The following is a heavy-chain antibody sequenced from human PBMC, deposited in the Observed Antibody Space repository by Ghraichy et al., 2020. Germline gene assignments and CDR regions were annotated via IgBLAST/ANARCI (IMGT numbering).Heavy chain of an antibody. CDR3: VRGGGQELPPLQD. V-gene: IGHV3-74*01. CDR1: GFTFSTYW. Sequence: GGSLRLSCAASGFTFSTYWMHWVRQAPGKGLVWVSRINTDGRNTSYADSVKGRFTVSRDNAKNTLSLQMNSLRAEDTAVYYCVRGGGQELPPLQDWGQGTQGTVPS. J-gene: IGHJ4*02. D-gene: IGHD1-7*01. CDR2: INTDGRNT.